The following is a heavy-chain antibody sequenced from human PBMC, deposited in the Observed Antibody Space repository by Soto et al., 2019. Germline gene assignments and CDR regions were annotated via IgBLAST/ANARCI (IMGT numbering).Heavy chain of an antibody. Sequence: QVQLQQWGAGLLKPSETLSLTCAVYGGSFSGYYWSWIRQPPGKGLEWIGEINHSGSTNYNPSLKRRVTLSVATYKNQFALKLSPVTAADTAVYYSARRSAAGPWGQGTLVTVSS. CDR3: ARRSAAGP. J-gene: IGHJ5*02. CDR1: GGSFSGYY. D-gene: IGHD6-25*01. CDR2: INHSGST. V-gene: IGHV4-34*01.